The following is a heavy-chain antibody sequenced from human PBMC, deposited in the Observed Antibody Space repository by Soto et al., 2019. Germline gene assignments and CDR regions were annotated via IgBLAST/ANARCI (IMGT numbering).Heavy chain of an antibody. CDR2: IYPGDSDT. D-gene: IGHD6-6*01. CDR3: ARPLRTWCSSSSVDYFDY. Sequence: PGESLKISCKGSGYSFTSYWIGWVRQMPGKGLEWMGIIYPGDSDTRYSPSFQGQVTISADKSISTAYLQWSSLKASDTAMYYCARPLRTWCSSSSVDYFDYWGQGTLVTVSS. V-gene: IGHV5-51*01. CDR1: GYSFTSYW. J-gene: IGHJ4*02.